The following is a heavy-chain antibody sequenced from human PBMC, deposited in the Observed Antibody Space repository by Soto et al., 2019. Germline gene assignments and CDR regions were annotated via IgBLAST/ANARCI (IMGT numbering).Heavy chain of an antibody. J-gene: IGHJ6*03. CDR2: IIPISGGT. D-gene: IGHD2-8*01. CDR1: GGTFSSYA. Sequence: GASVKVSCKASGGTFSSYAISWVRQAPGQGLEWMGGIIPISGGTNYAQKFQGWVTMTRDTSISTAYMELSRLRSDDTAVYYCARDGLDCTNGVCSDYYYYYMDVWGKGTTVTVSS. CDR3: ARDGLDCTNGVCSDYYYYYMDV. V-gene: IGHV1-2*04.